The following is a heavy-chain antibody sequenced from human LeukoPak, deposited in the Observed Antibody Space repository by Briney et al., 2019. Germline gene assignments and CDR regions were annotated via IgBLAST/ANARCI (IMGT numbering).Heavy chain of an antibody. J-gene: IGHJ3*02. CDR2: ISSSSSYI. V-gene: IGHV3-21*01. Sequence: GGSLRLSCAASGFTFSSYWMHWVRQAPGKGLEWVSSISSSSSYIYYADSVKGRFTISRDNAKNSLYLQMNSLRAEDTAVYYCARDPPYYYDSSGYSLDAFDIWGQGTMVTVSS. D-gene: IGHD3-22*01. CDR3: ARDPPYYYDSSGYSLDAFDI. CDR1: GFTFSSYW.